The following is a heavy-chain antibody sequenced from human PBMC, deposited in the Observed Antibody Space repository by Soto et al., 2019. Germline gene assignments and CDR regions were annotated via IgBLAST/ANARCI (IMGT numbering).Heavy chain of an antibody. CDR1: GFSFSSDA. J-gene: IGHJ4*02. CDR2: VGGSGTST. V-gene: IGHV3-23*01. Sequence: LRXSCAASGFSFSSDAISWVRQAPGKGLEWVSGVGGSGTSTYYADSVKGRFTVSRDNSKSTLYLEMNSLRADDTAVYYCAHHQRTAARQLGYFDYWGQGALVTVSS. D-gene: IGHD6-6*01. CDR3: AHHQRTAARQLGYFDY.